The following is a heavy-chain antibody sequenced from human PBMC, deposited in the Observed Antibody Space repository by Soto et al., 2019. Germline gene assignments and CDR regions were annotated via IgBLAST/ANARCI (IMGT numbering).Heavy chain of an antibody. D-gene: IGHD1-1*01. CDR3: ARGRYGDY. V-gene: IGHV1-18*01. Sequence: QVHLVQSGAEVKKPGASVKVSCKGSGYALTTYGITWVRQAPGQGLEWMGWISAHNGNTNYAQKLQGRVTVTRDTSMSTAYMELRSLRSDDTAVYYCARGRYGDYWGQGALVTVSS. CDR1: GYALTTYG. CDR2: ISAHNGNT. J-gene: IGHJ4*02.